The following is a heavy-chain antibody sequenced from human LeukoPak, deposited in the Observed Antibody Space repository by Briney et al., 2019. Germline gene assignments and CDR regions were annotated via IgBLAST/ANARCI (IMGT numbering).Heavy chain of an antibody. CDR1: GFTFSSYS. CDR2: IYTSGST. CDR3: AYYFDY. V-gene: IGHV4-59*10. Sequence: PGGSLRLSCAASGFTFSSYSMNWVRQAPGKGLEWIGRIYTSGSTNYNPSLKSRVTISVDTSKNQFSLKLSSVTAADTAVYYCAYYFDYWGQGTLVTVSS. J-gene: IGHJ4*02.